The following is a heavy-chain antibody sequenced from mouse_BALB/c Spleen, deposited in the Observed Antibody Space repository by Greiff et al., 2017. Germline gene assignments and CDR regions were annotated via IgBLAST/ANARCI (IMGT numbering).Heavy chain of an antibody. Sequence: EVQRVESGGGLVKPGGSLKLSCAASGFTFSSYAMSWVRQTPEKRLEWVATISSGGSYTYYPDSVKGRFTISRDNAKNTLYLQMSSLKSEDTAMYYCTREGSSYEGYFDYWGQGTTLTVSS. CDR2: ISSGGSYT. CDR1: GFTFSSYA. CDR3: TREGSSYEGYFDY. J-gene: IGHJ2*01. D-gene: IGHD1-1*01. V-gene: IGHV5-6-4*01.